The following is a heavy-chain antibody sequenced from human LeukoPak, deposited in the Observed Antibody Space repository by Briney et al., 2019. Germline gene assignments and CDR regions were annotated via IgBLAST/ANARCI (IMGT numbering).Heavy chain of an antibody. J-gene: IGHJ4*02. CDR3: AKDPGASGSYYFDY. V-gene: IGHV3-48*01. CDR1: GFTFSSYS. D-gene: IGHD1-26*01. CDR2: ISSSSSTI. Sequence: GGSLRLSCAASGFTFSSYSMNWVRQAPGKGLEWVSYISSSSSTIYYADSVKGRFTISRDNSKNTLYLQMNSLRAEDTAVYYCAKDPGASGSYYFDYWGQGTLVTVSS.